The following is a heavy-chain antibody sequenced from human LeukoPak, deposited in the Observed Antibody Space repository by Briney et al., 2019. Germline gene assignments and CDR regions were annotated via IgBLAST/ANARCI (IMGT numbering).Heavy chain of an antibody. CDR3: ARGITMVRGMDYFDY. V-gene: IGHV3-21*01. CDR1: GFTFSSYS. J-gene: IGHJ4*02. D-gene: IGHD3-10*01. CDR2: ISSSSSYI. Sequence: GGSLRLSCAASGFTFSSYSMNWVRQAPGKGLEWVSSISSSSSYIYYADSVKGRFTISRDNAKNSLYLQMNSLRAEDTAVYYCARGITMVRGMDYFDYWGQGTLVTVSS.